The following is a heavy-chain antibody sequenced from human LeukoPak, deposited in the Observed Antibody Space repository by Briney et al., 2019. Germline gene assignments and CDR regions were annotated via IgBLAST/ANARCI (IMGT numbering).Heavy chain of an antibody. J-gene: IGHJ4*02. V-gene: IGHV4-61*03. CDR2: IQYGEDT. CDR3: ASGEFRHGLQVDY. CDR1: GASVSSARYH. Sequence: PSETLSLTCTVSGASVSSARYHWMWIRQPPGKGLEYIGNIQYGEDTDYKPSLQSRVTISVDTSNNHFSLTLSSVTAADTAVYYCASGEFRHGLQVDYWGQGTLVAVSS. D-gene: IGHD3/OR15-3a*01.